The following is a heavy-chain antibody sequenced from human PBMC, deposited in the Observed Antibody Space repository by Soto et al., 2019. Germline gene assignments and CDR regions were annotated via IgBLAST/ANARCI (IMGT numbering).Heavy chain of an antibody. Sequence: EVQLVESGGGLVQPGGSLRLSCAASGFTFSGYWMSWVRQAPGKGLEWVANIKQDGSEQFYVDSVKGRFTISRDNAKNSLYLHMRSLRAEDTAVYYCAREAVWGQGTTVTVSS. CDR2: IKQDGSEQ. J-gene: IGHJ6*02. CDR1: GFTFSGYW. CDR3: AREAV. V-gene: IGHV3-7*05.